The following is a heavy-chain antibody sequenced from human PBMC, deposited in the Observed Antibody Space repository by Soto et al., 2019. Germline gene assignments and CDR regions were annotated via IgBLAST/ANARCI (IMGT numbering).Heavy chain of an antibody. CDR2: ISSSGSYI. J-gene: IGHJ6*02. CDR1: GFTFSTYS. Sequence: EVQLVESGGGLVKPGGSLRLSCAASGFTFSTYSMNWVRQAPGKGLEWVPSISSSGSYIYYADSVKGRFTISRDNAKNSLYLQMNSLRAEDTAVYYCARYDSSGYYWPYYYYGMDLWGQGTTVTVSS. CDR3: ARYDSSGYYWPYYYYGMDL. D-gene: IGHD3-22*01. V-gene: IGHV3-21*01.